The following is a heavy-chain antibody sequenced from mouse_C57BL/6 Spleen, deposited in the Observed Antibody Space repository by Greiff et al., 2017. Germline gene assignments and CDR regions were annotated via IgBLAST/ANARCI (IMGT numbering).Heavy chain of an antibody. CDR3: ARGLLLPLFAY. Sequence: QVHVKQPGAELVRPGSSVKLSCKASGYTFTSYWMHWVKQRPIQGLEWIGNIDPSDSETHYNQKFKDKATLTVDKSSSTAYMQLSSLTSEDSAVYYCARGLLLPLFAYWGQGTLVTVSA. D-gene: IGHD1-1*01. J-gene: IGHJ3*01. CDR1: GYTFTSYW. CDR2: IDPSDSET. V-gene: IGHV1-52*01.